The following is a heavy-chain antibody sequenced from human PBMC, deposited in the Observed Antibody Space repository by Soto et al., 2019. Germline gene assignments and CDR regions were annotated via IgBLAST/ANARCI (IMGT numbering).Heavy chain of an antibody. CDR1: GFTFSSTW. D-gene: IGHD6-19*01. J-gene: IGHJ4*02. CDR3: ARGPSGWFGYDS. Sequence: EVQLVESGGGLVQPGGSLRLSCAASGFTFSSTWMHWVRQAPGKGLVWVSRINSGASTTNYADYVKGRFTISRDNAKNTLYLQMDSLTAEDTGVYYCARGPSGWFGYDSWGQGTLVTVSS. V-gene: IGHV3-74*01. CDR2: INSGASTT.